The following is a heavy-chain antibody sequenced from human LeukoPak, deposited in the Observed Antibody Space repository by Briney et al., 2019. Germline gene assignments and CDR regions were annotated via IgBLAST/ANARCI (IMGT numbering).Heavy chain of an antibody. V-gene: IGHV1-69*01. J-gene: IGHJ1*01. CDR2: IIPIFGKA. Sequence: SVTVSCKASGGTFISYAISWVRQAPGQGLEWMGGIIPIFGKANYAQKFQGRVTITADESTSTAYMELSSLRSEDAAVYYCARHSSSWYREYFQHWGQGTLVTVSS. D-gene: IGHD6-13*01. CDR3: ARHSSSWYREYFQH. CDR1: GGTFISYA.